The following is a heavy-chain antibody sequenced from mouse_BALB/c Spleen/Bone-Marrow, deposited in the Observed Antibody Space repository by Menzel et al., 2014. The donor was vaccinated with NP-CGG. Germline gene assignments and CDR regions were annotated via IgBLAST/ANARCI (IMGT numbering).Heavy chain of an antibody. CDR1: GYTFTRYV. V-gene: IGHV1-14*01. Sequence: VHLQQPGPELVKPGASVQMSCKASGYTFTRYVMYWVKQKPGQGLEWIGYIKPYNDGTKYNEKFKGKATLTSDKSSSTAYIELSSLTSEDSAVYYCARTLLRADYWGQGTSVTVAS. CDR3: ARTLLRADY. CDR2: IKPYNDGT. J-gene: IGHJ4*01. D-gene: IGHD1-1*01.